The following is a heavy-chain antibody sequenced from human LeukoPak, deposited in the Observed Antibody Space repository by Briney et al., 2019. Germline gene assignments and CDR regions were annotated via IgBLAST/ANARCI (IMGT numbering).Heavy chain of an antibody. CDR2: IRSKAYGGTT. Sequence: GGSLRLSCTASGFTFGDYAMSWVRQAPGKGLEWVGFIRSKAYGGTTEYAASVKGRFTISRDDSKSIAYLQMNSLKTEDTAVYYCYVWGSYRYEYYFDYWGQGTLVTVSS. J-gene: IGHJ4*02. D-gene: IGHD3-16*02. CDR3: YVWGSYRYEYYFDY. CDR1: GFTFGDYA. V-gene: IGHV3-49*04.